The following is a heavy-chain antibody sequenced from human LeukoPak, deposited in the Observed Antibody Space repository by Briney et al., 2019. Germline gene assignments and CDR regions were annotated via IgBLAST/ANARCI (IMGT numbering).Heavy chain of an antibody. V-gene: IGHV1-2*06. CDR2: INPNSGAA. Sequence: VASVKVSCKASGYTFTDYYVHWVRQAPGQGLEWMGRINPNSGAADYAQEFQGRVTMTRDTSINTVYMELSRLRSDDTAVYYCARASYSTSATHFDYWGQGTLVTVSS. CDR1: GYTFTDYY. D-gene: IGHD4-11*01. J-gene: IGHJ4*02. CDR3: ARASYSTSATHFDY.